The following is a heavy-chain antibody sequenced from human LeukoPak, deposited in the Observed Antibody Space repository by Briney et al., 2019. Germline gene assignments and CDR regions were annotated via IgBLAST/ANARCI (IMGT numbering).Heavy chain of an antibody. CDR3: ARDQPSGSYYSYYYYMDV. CDR2: ISSSSSYI. V-gene: IGHV3-21*01. J-gene: IGHJ6*03. CDR1: GFTFSSYG. D-gene: IGHD1-26*01. Sequence: PGGSLRLSCTASGFTFSSYGMSWVRQAPGKGLEWVSSISSSSSYIYYADSVKGRFTISRDNAKNSLYLQMNSLRAEDTAVYYCARDQPSGSYYSYYYYMDVWGKGTTVTVSS.